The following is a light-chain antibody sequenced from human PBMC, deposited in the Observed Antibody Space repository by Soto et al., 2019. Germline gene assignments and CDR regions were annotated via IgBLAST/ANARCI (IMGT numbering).Light chain of an antibody. CDR3: CSYAGSYWV. CDR1: SSDVGSYNF. J-gene: IGLJ3*02. V-gene: IGLV2-23*01. CDR2: EGS. Sequence: QSALTQPASVSGAPGQSITISCTGTSSDVGSYNFVSWYQQHPGKAPKLMIYEGSKRPSGVSNRFSGSKSGNTASLTISGLQAEDEAEYYCCSYAGSYWVFGGGTKLSVL.